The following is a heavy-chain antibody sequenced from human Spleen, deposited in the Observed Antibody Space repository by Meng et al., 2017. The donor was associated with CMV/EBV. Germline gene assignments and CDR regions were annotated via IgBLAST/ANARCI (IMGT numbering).Heavy chain of an antibody. CDR3: ARDAVRAPKTGDFYDYFYGLDV. D-gene: IGHD1-26*01. CDR2: ISVSSNFI. J-gene: IGHJ6*02. V-gene: IGHV3-21*01. CDR1: GFTFSSYA. Sequence: GESLKISCAASGFTFSSYAMSWVRQAPGKGLEWVSSISVSSNFIYYADSVKGRFTISRNNARNSVYLQMSSLKVEDTAVYYCARDAVRAPKTGDFYDYFYGLDVWGQGTTVTVSS.